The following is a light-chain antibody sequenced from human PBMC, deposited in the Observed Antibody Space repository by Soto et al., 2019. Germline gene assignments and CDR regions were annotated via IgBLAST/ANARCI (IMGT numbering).Light chain of an antibody. CDR3: QVWHTSSDHRGV. CDR2: YDS. Sequence: SCELTQPPSVSVAPGKTARIPCGGNNIGSKDVHWYQQKPGQAPVLVIYYDSDRPSGIPERFSGSNSGNTATLTISRVEAGDEADYYCQVWHTSSDHRGVFGGGTKLTVL. J-gene: IGLJ3*02. V-gene: IGLV3-21*04. CDR1: NIGSKD.